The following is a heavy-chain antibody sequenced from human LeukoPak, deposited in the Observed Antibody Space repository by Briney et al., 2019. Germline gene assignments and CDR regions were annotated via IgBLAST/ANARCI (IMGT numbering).Heavy chain of an antibody. V-gene: IGHV4-59*01. CDR3: ARDITTSSGTYYYYGLDV. D-gene: IGHD1-14*01. J-gene: IGHJ6*02. CDR2: IYYSGST. Sequence: SETLALTCTVSGGSISSYYWSWIRQSPGKGLEWIGYIYYSGSTKYNPSLRSRVTIPVDTSKNQFSLKLSSVTAADTAVYYCARDITTSSGTYYYYGLDVWGQGTTVTVSS. CDR1: GGSISSYY.